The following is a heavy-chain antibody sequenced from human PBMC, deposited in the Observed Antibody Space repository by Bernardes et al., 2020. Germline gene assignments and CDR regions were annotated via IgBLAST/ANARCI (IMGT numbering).Heavy chain of an antibody. CDR1: GYTLTSYA. CDR2: NSADNGKT. D-gene: IGHD2-21*01. Sequence: ASVKVSCQASGYTLTSYAISWVRQAPGQRLEWMGWNSADNGKTDYVQKLQGRVIMTTDTSTTTAYMELRSLESGDTAVYYCARVSSVDPTAGMANWFDPWGQGTLVTVSS. J-gene: IGHJ5*02. CDR3: ARVSSVDPTAGMANWFDP. V-gene: IGHV1-18*01.